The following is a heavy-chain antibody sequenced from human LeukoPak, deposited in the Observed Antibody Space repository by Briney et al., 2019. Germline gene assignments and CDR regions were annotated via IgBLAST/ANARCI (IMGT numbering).Heavy chain of an antibody. J-gene: IGHJ6*03. CDR3: ARGFYYYYYMDV. CDR2: IIPIFGTA. Sequence: SVKVSCKASGGTFTSYAISWVRQAPGQGLEWMGRIIPIFGTANYAQKFQGRVTITTDESTSTAYMELSSLRSEDTAANYCARGFYYYYYMDVWGKGTTVTVSS. V-gene: IGHV1-69*05. CDR1: GGTFTSYA.